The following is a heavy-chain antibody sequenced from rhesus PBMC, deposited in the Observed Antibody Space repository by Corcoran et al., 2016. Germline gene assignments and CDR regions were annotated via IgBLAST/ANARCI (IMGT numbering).Heavy chain of an antibody. J-gene: IGHJ4*01. V-gene: IGHV4-80*01. D-gene: IGHD6-25*01. CDR1: AGSFSSYC. CDR3: ARPGVGTAGDF. Sequence: QVQLQESGPGLVKPSETLSLTCAVSAGSFSSYCWSWIRQPPGKGLEWIGEINGNRGNTNYNPANKSRGTMSKDASKNQFSLKLNSVTAADTAIYYCARPGVGTAGDFWGQGVLVTVSS. CDR2: INGNRGNT.